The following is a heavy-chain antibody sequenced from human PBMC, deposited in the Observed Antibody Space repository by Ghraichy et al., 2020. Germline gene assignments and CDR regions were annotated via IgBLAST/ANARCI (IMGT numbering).Heavy chain of an antibody. V-gene: IGHV3-23*01. D-gene: IGHD1-26*01. J-gene: IGHJ4*02. CDR3: AKQSGSYVFNY. CDR2: ISGSGGST. Sequence: GGSLRLSCAASGFTFSSYAMSWVRQAPGKGLEWVSAISGSGGSTYYADSVKGRFTISRDNSKNMLYLQMNSLRAEDTAVYYCAKQSGSYVFNYWGQGTLVTVSS. CDR1: GFTFSSYA.